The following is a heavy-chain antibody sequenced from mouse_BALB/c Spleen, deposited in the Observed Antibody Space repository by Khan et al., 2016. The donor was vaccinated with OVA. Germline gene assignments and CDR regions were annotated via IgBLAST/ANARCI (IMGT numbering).Heavy chain of an antibody. V-gene: IGHV1-54*01. CDR1: GYAFTDYL. Sequence: QVQLQQSGPELVRPGTSVKVSCKASGYAFTDYLIEWLKQRPGQGLEWIGVINPGSGGTNYNEKFKDKATLTADQSSSTAYMQLTSLTSDDSAVYFCSRSGYGFGAYWGPGTLVTVSA. CDR2: INPGSGGT. CDR3: SRSGYGFGAY. D-gene: IGHD3-2*02. J-gene: IGHJ3*01.